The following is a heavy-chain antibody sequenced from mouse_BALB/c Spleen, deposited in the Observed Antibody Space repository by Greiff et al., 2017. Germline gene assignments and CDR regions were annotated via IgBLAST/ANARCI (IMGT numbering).Heavy chain of an antibody. V-gene: IGHV7-1*02. J-gene: IGHJ4*01. CDR3: ARKAYHAMDY. CDR2: SRNKANDYTT. CDR1: GFTFSDFY. Sequence: EVKLVESGGGLVQPGGSLRLSCATSGFTFSDFYMEWVRQPPGKRLEWIAASRNKANDYTTEYSASVKGRFIVSRDTSQSILYLQMNALRAEDTAVYYCARKAYHAMDYWGQGTSVTVSS.